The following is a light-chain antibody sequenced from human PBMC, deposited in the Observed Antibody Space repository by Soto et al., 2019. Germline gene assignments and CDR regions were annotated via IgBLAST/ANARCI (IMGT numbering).Light chain of an antibody. CDR3: QQYNDWPPLT. J-gene: IGKJ4*01. CDR2: DAS. CDR1: QGVWGY. V-gene: IGKV3D-15*01. Sequence: EIVLTHSPATLSLSPGERATFSSSASQGVWGYIAWYQQKPGQAPRLLIYDASSRATGIPDRFSGSGSGTEFTLTISSLQSEDFAVYYCQQYNDWPPLTFGGGTKVDIK.